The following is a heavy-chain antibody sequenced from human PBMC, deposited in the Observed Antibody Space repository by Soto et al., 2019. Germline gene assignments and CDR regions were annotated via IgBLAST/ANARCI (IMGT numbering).Heavy chain of an antibody. V-gene: IGHV1-46*01. J-gene: IGHJ3*02. CDR1: GYTFTSYY. Sequence: ASVKVSCKASGYTFTSYYMHWVRQAPGQGLEWMGIINPSGGSTSYAQKFQGRVTMTRDTSTSTVYMELSSLRSEDTAVYYCAKGVGVAAPTTRTFDIWGQGTMVTVSS. CDR3: AKGVGVAAPTTRTFDI. CDR2: INPSGGST. D-gene: IGHD6-13*01.